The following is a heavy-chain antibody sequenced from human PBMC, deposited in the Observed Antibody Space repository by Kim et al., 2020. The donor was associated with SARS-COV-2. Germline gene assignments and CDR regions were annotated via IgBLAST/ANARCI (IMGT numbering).Heavy chain of an antibody. J-gene: IGHJ3*02. CDR2: IYYSGST. D-gene: IGHD6-25*01. CDR3: ARHVRGIRGYDAFDI. Sequence: SETLSLTCTVSGGSISSYYWSWIRQPPGKGLEWIGYIYYSGSTNYNPSLKSRVTISVDTSKNQFSLKLSSVTAADTAVYYCARHVRGIRGYDAFDIWGQG. V-gene: IGHV4-59*08. CDR1: GGSISSYY.